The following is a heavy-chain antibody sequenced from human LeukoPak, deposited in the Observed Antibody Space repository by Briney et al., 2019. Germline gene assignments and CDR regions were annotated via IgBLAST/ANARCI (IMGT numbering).Heavy chain of an antibody. J-gene: IGHJ4*02. Sequence: GASVKVSCKASGYTFTGYYMHWVRQAPGQGLEWMGWINTISGGTNYAQKFQGRVTMTRDTSNSTAYMELSRLRSDDTAVYYCARDIVVAYYGSGSFGYWGQGTLVTVSS. CDR2: INTISGGT. V-gene: IGHV1-2*02. CDR3: ARDIVVAYYGSGSFGY. D-gene: IGHD3-10*01. CDR1: GYTFTGYY.